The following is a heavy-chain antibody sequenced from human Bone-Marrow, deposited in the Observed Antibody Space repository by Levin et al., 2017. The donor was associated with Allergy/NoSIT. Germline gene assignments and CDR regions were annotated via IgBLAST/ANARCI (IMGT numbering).Heavy chain of an antibody. CDR2: IYYSGST. CDR1: GGSISSSSYY. CDR3: ARGTGYSSGWSQGAHKVYFDY. J-gene: IGHJ4*02. D-gene: IGHD6-19*01. Sequence: NTSETLSLTCTVSGGSISSSSYYWGWIRQPPGKGLEWIGSIYYSGSTYYNPSLKSRVTISVDTSKNQFSLKLSSVTAADTAVYYCARGTGYSSGWSQGAHKVYFDYWGQGTLVTVSS. V-gene: IGHV4-39*01.